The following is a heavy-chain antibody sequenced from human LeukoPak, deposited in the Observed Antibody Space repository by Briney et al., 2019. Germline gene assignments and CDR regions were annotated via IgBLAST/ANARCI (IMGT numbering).Heavy chain of an antibody. Sequence: GGSLRLSCAASGFTFSDYYMSWIRQAPGKGLEWVSYISSGGSTIYYADSVKGRFTISRDNAKNSLYLQMNSLRAEDTAVYYCARDRLMGYSYVDYWGQGTLVTVSS. CDR1: GFTFSDYY. D-gene: IGHD5-18*01. CDR3: ARDRLMGYSYVDY. V-gene: IGHV3-11*01. CDR2: ISSGGSTI. J-gene: IGHJ4*02.